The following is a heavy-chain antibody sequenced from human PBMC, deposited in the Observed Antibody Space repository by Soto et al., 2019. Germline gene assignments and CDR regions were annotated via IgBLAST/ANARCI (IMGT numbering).Heavy chain of an antibody. D-gene: IGHD3-22*01. CDR2: INPKSGGT. V-gene: IGHV1-2*02. CDR1: GYTFSAYY. J-gene: IGHJ4*02. CDR3: ARGGTFAYDTSGYSVY. Sequence: ASVKVSCQTSGYTFSAYYMHWVRQAPGQGLEWTGWINPKSGGTLYAQKFQGRVTMTRDTSISTAYMELSRLRSDDTAVYYCARGGTFAYDTSGYSVYWGQGTLVTVSS.